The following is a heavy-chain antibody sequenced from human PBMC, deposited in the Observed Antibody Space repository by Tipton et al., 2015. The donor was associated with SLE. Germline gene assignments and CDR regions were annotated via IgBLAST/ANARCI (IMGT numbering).Heavy chain of an antibody. V-gene: IGHV4-59*01. D-gene: IGHD2-2*01. J-gene: IGHJ3*02. CDR3: ARSRPPVVPGAFDI. CDR1: GGSISSYY. CDR2: IYYSGST. Sequence: TLSLTCTVSGGSISSYYWSWIRQPPGKGLEWIGYIYYSGSTNYNPSLKSRVTISVDTSKNQFSLKLNSVTAADTAVYYCARSRPPVVPGAFDIWGQGTMVTVSS.